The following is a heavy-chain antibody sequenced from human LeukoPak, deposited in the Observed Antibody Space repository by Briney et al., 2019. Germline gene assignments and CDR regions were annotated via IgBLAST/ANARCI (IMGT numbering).Heavy chain of an antibody. Sequence: ASVKVSCKASGYTFTSSFMHWVRQAPGQGLEWMGIINPSGGSPTYAQKSQGRVTMTRDTSTSTVYMELSSLRSEDTAMYYCARDSSSSLLADPWGQGTLVTVSS. V-gene: IGHV1-46*01. J-gene: IGHJ5*02. CDR2: INPSGGSP. CDR3: ARDSSSSLLADP. CDR1: GYTFTSSF. D-gene: IGHD2-2*01.